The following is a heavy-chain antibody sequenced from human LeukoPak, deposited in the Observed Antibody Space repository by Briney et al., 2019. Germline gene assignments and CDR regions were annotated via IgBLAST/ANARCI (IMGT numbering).Heavy chain of an antibody. CDR3: AKDGDFWSGYYIDY. D-gene: IGHD3-3*01. J-gene: IGHJ4*02. CDR1: GFTFSSYG. CDR2: IRYDGSNK. V-gene: IGHV3-30*02. Sequence: GGSLRLSCAASGFTFSSYGMHWVRQAPGKGLEWVAFIRYDGSNKYYADSVKGRFTISRDNPKNTLYLQMNSLRAEDTAVYYCAKDGDFWSGYYIDYWGQGTLVTVSS.